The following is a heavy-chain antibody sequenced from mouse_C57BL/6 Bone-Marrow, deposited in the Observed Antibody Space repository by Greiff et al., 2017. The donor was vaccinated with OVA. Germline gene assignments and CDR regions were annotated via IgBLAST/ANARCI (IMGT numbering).Heavy chain of an antibody. J-gene: IGHJ1*03. D-gene: IGHD4-1*01. V-gene: IGHV14-2*01. CDR3: ARGRNWDNFDV. CDR2: IDPEDGGT. CDR1: GFNLKDYY. Sequence: VQLQQSGAELVKPGASVKLSCTASGFNLKDYYMHWVKQRTEQGLEWIGRIDPEDGGTKYAPKFQGKATITADTSSNTAYLQLSSVMSEDAAVYYCARGRNWDNFDVWGTGTTVTVSS.